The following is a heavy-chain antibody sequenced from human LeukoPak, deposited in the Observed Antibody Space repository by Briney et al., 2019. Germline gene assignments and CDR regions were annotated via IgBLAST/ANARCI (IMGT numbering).Heavy chain of an antibody. CDR2: IYYSGST. CDR3: ARGMYYFDY. CDR1: GGSISSYY. Sequence: SETLSLTCTVSGGSISSYYWSWIPQPPGKGLEWIGYIYYSGSTNYNPSLKSRVTISVDTSKNQFSLRLSSVTAADTAVYYCARGMYYFDYWGQGTLVSVSS. J-gene: IGHJ4*02. V-gene: IGHV4-59*01.